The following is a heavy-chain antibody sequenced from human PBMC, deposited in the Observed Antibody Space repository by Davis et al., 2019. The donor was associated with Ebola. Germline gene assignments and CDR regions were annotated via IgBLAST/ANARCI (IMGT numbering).Heavy chain of an antibody. V-gene: IGHV5-51*01. D-gene: IGHD6-19*01. J-gene: IGHJ5*02. CDR2: IYPGDSDT. CDR3: ARLDNSGWFPGNWFDP. CDR1: GYSFTSYW. Sequence: GESLKISCKGSGYSFTSYWIGWVRQMPGKGLEWMGIIYPGDSDTRYSPSFQGQVTISADKSISTAYLQWSSLKASDTAMYYCARLDNSGWFPGNWFDPWGQGTLVTVSS.